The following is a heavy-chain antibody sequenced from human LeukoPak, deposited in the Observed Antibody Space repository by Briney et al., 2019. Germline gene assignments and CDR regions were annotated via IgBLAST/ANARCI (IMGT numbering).Heavy chain of an antibody. CDR2: IWYDGSNK. Sequence: GGSLRLACAASGFTFSSYGMHWVRQAPGKGLEWVAVIWYDGSNKYYADSVKGRFTISRDNSKNTLYLQMNSLRAEDTGVYYCARDSRGGNPGYYFDYWGQGTLVTVSS. V-gene: IGHV3-33*01. D-gene: IGHD4-23*01. CDR3: ARDSRGGNPGYYFDY. J-gene: IGHJ4*02. CDR1: GFTFSSYG.